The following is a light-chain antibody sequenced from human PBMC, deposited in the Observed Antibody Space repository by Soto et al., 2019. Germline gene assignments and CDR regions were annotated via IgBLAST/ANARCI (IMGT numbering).Light chain of an antibody. Sequence: EIVLTQSPGTLSLSPGERATLSCRASQSVSSNHLAWYQQKPGQAPRLLIYGSSSRATGIPDRFSGSGSGTDFTLTISRLEPEDFALYFCHLYGGSPPHTFGQGTKVEI. V-gene: IGKV3-20*01. CDR3: HLYGGSPPHT. CDR2: GSS. J-gene: IGKJ2*01. CDR1: QSVSSNH.